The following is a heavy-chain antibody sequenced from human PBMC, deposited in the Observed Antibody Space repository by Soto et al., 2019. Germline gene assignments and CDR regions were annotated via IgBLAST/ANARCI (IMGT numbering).Heavy chain of an antibody. Sequence: PGGSLRLSCAASGFTFSSYGMHWVRQAPGKGLEWVALISYDGSNKYYADSVKGRFTISRDNSKNTLYLQMNSLRVEDTAVYYCAKEARYCSRTSCYQFDYWGQGTLVTVSS. CDR3: AKEARYCSRTSCYQFDY. CDR2: ISYDGSNK. D-gene: IGHD2-2*01. V-gene: IGHV3-30*18. CDR1: GFTFSSYG. J-gene: IGHJ4*02.